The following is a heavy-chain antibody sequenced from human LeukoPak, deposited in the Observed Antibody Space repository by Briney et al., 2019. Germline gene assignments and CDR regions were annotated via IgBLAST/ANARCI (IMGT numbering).Heavy chain of an antibody. CDR1: GFTFTSYA. Sequence: GSLRLSCAASGFTFTSYAMSWIRQAPGKGLEWVSATSGGAEDTYYPDSVKGRFTVSRDNSRNTLFLQMNSLRAEDTATYYCAKPRAMTTGVGRYFDLWGRGTLVTVSS. CDR2: TSGGAEDT. CDR3: AKPRAMTTGVGRYFDL. D-gene: IGHD1-1*01. J-gene: IGHJ2*01. V-gene: IGHV3-23*01.